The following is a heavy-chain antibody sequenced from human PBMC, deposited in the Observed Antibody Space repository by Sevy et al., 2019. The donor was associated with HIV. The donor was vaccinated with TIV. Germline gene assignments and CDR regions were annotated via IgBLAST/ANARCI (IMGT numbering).Heavy chain of an antibody. V-gene: IGHV3-7*01. J-gene: IGHJ3*02. Sequence: GGSLRLSCAASGFTFSTYWMNWVRQAPGKGLEWVANIKQDGSGKNYVDSVKGRFTISRDNARNSLFLELNSLKVEDTAVYYWANDLFSSSSADVFDIWGQWTMVTVSS. CDR3: ANDLFSSSSADVFDI. D-gene: IGHD6-6*01. CDR2: IKQDGSGK. CDR1: GFTFSTYW.